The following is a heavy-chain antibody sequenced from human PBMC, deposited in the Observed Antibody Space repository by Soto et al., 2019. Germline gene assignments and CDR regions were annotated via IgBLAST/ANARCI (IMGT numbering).Heavy chain of an antibody. J-gene: IGHJ3*02. V-gene: IGHV3-48*02. CDR2: ISSSSSTI. CDR3: ARXTYYYDSSGYYPDAFDI. CDR1: GFTFSSYS. D-gene: IGHD3-22*01. Sequence: GGSLRLSCAAPGFTFSSYSMNWVRQAPGKGLEWVSYISSSSSTIYYADSVKGRFTISRDNAKNSLYLQMNSLRDEDTAVYYCARXTYYYDSSGYYPDAFDIWGQGTMVTVSS.